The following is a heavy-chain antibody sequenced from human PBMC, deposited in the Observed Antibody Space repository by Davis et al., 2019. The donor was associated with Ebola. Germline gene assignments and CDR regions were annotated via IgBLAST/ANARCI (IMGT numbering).Heavy chain of an antibody. CDR2: INYSGST. J-gene: IGHJ4*02. CDR1: GGSISSYY. Sequence: GSLRLSCTVSGGSISSYYWSWIRQPPGKGLEWIGYINYSGSTNYNPSLKSRVTISVDTSKNQFSLKLSSVTAADTAVYYCARRVISHIYFDYWGQGILVTVSS. D-gene: IGHD2-21*01. CDR3: ARRVISHIYFDY. V-gene: IGHV4-59*08.